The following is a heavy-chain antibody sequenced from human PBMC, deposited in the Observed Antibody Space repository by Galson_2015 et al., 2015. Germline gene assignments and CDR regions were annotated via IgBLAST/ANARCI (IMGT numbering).Heavy chain of an antibody. CDR3: TTLSSYYDCWSGSSAYYYMDV. D-gene: IGHD3-3*01. CDR2: IKSKTDGGTT. CDR1: GFTFSNYA. J-gene: IGHJ6*03. V-gene: IGHV3-15*01. Sequence: SLRLSCAASGFTFSNYAMHWVRQAPGKGLEWVGRIKSKTDGGTTDYAAPVKGRFTISRDDSKNMLYLQMNSLKTEDTAVYYCTTLSSYYDCWSGSSAYYYMDVWGKGTTVTVSS.